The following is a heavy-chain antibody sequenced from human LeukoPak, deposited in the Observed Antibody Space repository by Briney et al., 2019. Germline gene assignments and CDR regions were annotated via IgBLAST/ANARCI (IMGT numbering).Heavy chain of an antibody. CDR2: INHSGST. CDR3: ARGTGLRFWSGYYMAYSWFDP. V-gene: IGHV4-34*01. CDR1: GGSFSGYY. D-gene: IGHD3-3*01. J-gene: IGHJ5*02. Sequence: KPSETLSLTCAVYGGSFSGYYWSWIRQPPGKGLEWIGEINHSGSTNYNPSLKSRVTISVDTSKNQFSLKLSSVTAADTAVYYCARGTGLRFWSGYYMAYSWFDPWGQGTLVTVSS.